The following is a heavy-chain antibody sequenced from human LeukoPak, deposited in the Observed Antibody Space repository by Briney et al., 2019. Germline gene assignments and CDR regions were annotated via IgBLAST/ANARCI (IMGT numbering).Heavy chain of an antibody. Sequence: PSETLSLTCAVSGGSISSSNWWSWVRQPPGKGLEWIGEIYHSGSTYYNPSLKSRVTISVDTSKNQFSLKLSSVTAADTAVYYCARGRSAYPSIIGDSSGYRPHYFDYWGQGTLVTVSS. CDR3: ARGRSAYPSIIGDSSGYRPHYFDY. D-gene: IGHD3-22*01. CDR1: GGSISSSNW. J-gene: IGHJ4*02. CDR2: IYHSGST. V-gene: IGHV4-4*02.